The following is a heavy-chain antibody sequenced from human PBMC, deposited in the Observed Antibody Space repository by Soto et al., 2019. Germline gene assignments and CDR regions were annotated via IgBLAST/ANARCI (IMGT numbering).Heavy chain of an antibody. CDR2: IIPIFGTA. Sequence: SVKVSCKASGGTFSSYAISWVRQAPGQGLEWMGGIIPIFGTANYAQKFQGRVTITADKSTSTAYMELSSLRSEDTAVYYCARAKDFWSGRDYWGQGTLVTVSS. D-gene: IGHD3-3*01. V-gene: IGHV1-69*06. CDR1: GGTFSSYA. J-gene: IGHJ4*02. CDR3: ARAKDFWSGRDY.